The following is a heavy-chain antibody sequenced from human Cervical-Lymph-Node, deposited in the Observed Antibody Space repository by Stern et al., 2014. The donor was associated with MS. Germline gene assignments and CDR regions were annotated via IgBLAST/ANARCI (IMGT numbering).Heavy chain of an antibody. J-gene: IGHJ6*02. D-gene: IGHD2-2*02. Sequence: ESGPALVKPTQTVTLTCTLSGFSLNTYGMSVHWIRQPPGKALEWLAFLDWGDEKFYSQSLKTRLTVSKDTSKNQVLLTMTNMDSADTATYYCARRALYYYGMDVWGPGTTVTVSS. CDR2: LDWGDEK. V-gene: IGHV2-70*01. CDR3: ARRALYYYGMDV. CDR1: GFSLNTYGMS.